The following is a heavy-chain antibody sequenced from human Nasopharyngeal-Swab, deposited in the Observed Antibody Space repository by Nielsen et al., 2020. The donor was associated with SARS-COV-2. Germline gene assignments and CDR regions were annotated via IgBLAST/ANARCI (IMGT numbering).Heavy chain of an antibody. J-gene: IGHJ4*02. CDR1: GCTYSCYG. CDR2: ISAHNGNT. CDR3: ARSGLRFGNLRLFDY. V-gene: IGHV1-18*01. Sequence: SGCTYSCYGYSWVRQAPGQGLEWMGWISAHNGNTNYAQKYQGRVTMTKDTSTSTAYMELRSLRSDDTAVYYCARSGLRFGNLRLFDYWGQGTLVTVSS. D-gene: IGHD3-10*01.